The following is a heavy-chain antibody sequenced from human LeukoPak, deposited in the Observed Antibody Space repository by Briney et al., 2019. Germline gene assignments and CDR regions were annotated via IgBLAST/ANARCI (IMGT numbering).Heavy chain of an antibody. V-gene: IGHV4-59*01. CDR2: IYYSGST. CDR3: ARVARNWNDVGGWFDP. D-gene: IGHD1-1*01. J-gene: IGHJ5*02. CDR1: GGSIGSYY. Sequence: PSETLSLTCTVSGGSIGSYYWSWIRQPPGKGLEWIGYIYYSGSTNYNPSLKSRVTISVDTSKNQFSLKLSSVTAADTAVYYCARVARNWNDVGGWFDPWGQGTLVTVSS.